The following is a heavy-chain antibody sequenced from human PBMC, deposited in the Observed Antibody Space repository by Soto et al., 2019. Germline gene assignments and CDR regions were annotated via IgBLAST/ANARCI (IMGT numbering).Heavy chain of an antibody. CDR3: AKGGYCSSTSCYTQGGWVADYYYYYGMDV. Sequence: QVQLVESGGGVVQPGRSLRLSCAASGFTFSSYGMHWVRQAPGKGLEWVAVISYDGSNKYYADSVKGRFTISRDNSKNTLYLQMNSLSTEDTAVYYCAKGGYCSSTSCYTQGGWVADYYYYYGMDVWGKGTTVTVSS. V-gene: IGHV3-30*18. J-gene: IGHJ6*04. CDR2: ISYDGSNK. D-gene: IGHD2-2*02. CDR1: GFTFSSYG.